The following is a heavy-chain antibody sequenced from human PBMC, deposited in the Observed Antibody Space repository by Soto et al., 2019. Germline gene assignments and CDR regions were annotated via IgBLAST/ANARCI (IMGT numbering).Heavy chain of an antibody. Sequence: QVQLVQSGAEVKKPGSSVKVSCKASGGTFSSYAISWVRQAPGQGLEWMGGIIPIFGTANYAQKFQGRVTITADESTSTASMELSSLRSEDTAVYYCARDGDDYGDYGSPNWFDPWGQGTLVTVSS. CDR1: GGTFSSYA. CDR3: ARDGDDYGDYGSPNWFDP. CDR2: IIPIFGTA. D-gene: IGHD4-17*01. J-gene: IGHJ5*02. V-gene: IGHV1-69*12.